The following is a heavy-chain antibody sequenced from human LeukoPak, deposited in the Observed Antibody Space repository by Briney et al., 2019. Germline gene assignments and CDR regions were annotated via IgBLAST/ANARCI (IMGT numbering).Heavy chain of an antibody. J-gene: IGHJ4*02. Sequence: GRSLRLSCAAPGFTFSSYGMHWVRQAPGKGLEWVSAISGSGGSTYYADSVKGRFTISRDNSKNTLYLQMNSLRAEDTAVYYCAKTGRPMVRGVIDYWGQGTLVTVSS. D-gene: IGHD3-10*01. V-gene: IGHV3-23*01. CDR2: ISGSGGST. CDR1: GFTFSSYG. CDR3: AKTGRPMVRGVIDY.